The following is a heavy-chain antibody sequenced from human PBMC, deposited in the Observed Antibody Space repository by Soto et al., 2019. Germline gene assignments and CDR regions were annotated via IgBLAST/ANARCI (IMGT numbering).Heavy chain of an antibody. CDR3: AKRPRSTVTALFYFDY. D-gene: IGHD4-4*01. J-gene: IGHJ4*02. Sequence: PGGSLRLSCAASGFTFSSYAMSWVRQAPGKGLEWVSAISGSGGSTYYADSVKGRFTISRDNSKNTLYLQMNSLRAEDTAVYYCAKRPRSTVTALFYFDYWGQGTLVTVSS. CDR1: GFTFSSYA. CDR2: ISGSGGST. V-gene: IGHV3-23*01.